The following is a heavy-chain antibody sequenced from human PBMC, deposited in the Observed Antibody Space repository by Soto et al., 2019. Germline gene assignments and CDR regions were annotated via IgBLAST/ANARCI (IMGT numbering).Heavy chain of an antibody. CDR1: GGSFSVYS. V-gene: IGHV4-34*02. CDR2: FDQSGTA. Sequence: QVQLQQWGAGLLKPSETLSLSCAVCGGSFSVYSWSWIRQVPGKGLEWIGNFDQSGTANHNPALRSRSTLAVDASKMHLHPKGTSAAAAETAVYYCARPGRYKTMTIVPAFDSWGQGTPVTVSS. J-gene: IGHJ5*01. D-gene: IGHD3-10*01. CDR3: ARPGRYKTMTIVPAFDS.